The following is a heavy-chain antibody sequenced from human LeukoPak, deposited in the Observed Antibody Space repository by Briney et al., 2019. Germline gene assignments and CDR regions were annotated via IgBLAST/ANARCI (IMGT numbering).Heavy chain of an antibody. V-gene: IGHV1-69*13. CDR2: IIPIFGTA. Sequence: GASVKVSCKASGGTFSSYAISWVRQAPGQGLEWMGGIIPIFGTANYAQKFQGRVMITADESTSTAYMELSSLRSEDTAVYYCARVSDYAEVNWFDPWGQGTLVTVSS. D-gene: IGHD4-17*01. CDR3: ARVSDYAEVNWFDP. CDR1: GGTFSSYA. J-gene: IGHJ5*02.